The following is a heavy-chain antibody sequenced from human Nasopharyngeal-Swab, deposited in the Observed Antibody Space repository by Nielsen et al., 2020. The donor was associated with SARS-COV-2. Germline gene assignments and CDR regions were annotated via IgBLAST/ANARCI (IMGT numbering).Heavy chain of an antibody. CDR2: ISYDGSNK. CDR3: AKGWGGSYVDAFDI. J-gene: IGHJ3*02. D-gene: IGHD1-26*01. Sequence: GESLKISCAASGFTLSSYGMHWVRQAPGKGLEWVAVISYDGSNKYYADSVKGRFTISRDNSKNTLYLQMNSLRAEDTAVYYCAKGWGGSYVDAFDIWGQGTMVTVSS. V-gene: IGHV3-30*18. CDR1: GFTLSSYG.